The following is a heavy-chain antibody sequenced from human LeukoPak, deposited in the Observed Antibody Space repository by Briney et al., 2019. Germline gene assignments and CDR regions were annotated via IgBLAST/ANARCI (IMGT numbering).Heavy chain of an antibody. CDR3: ARGRITAGGYDF. D-gene: IGHD6-13*01. CDR1: GFTFNNYA. CDR2: ISGSGGTV. V-gene: IGHV3-23*01. J-gene: IGHJ4*02. Sequence: PGGSLRLSCAASGFTFNNYAMSWVRQAPGKGLEWVSSISGSGGTVFYADSVKGRFTISRDNAKNSLYLQMDSLRDEDTAVYYCARGRITAGGYDFWGQGTLVTVSS.